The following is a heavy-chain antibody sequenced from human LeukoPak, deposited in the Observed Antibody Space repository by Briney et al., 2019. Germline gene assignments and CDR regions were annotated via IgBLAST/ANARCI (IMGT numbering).Heavy chain of an antibody. CDR3: ARDLLSLPHKYFDS. D-gene: IGHD3-16*01. Sequence: GGSLRLSCAASGFSFSNYGMHWVRQAPGKGLEWVAYIRYDGSQKYYGDSVKGRFTISRDNSKNTVYLQMNSLRDEDTAVYYCARDLLSLPHKYFDSWGQGTLVIVSS. CDR2: IRYDGSQK. J-gene: IGHJ4*02. CDR1: GFSFSNYG. V-gene: IGHV3-30*02.